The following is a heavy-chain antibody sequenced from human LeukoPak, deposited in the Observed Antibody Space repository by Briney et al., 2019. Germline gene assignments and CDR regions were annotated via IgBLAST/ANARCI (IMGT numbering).Heavy chain of an antibody. CDR2: IYYIRNT. CDR3: ARTQSQSGSYRYYFAY. CDR1: GGSVGSGGYY. V-gene: IGHV4-61*08. Sequence: SETLSLTCTVSGGSVGSGGYYWSWIRQPPGGRLEWIGDIYYIRNTNYNPSLKSRVTMSLDPSKNQFSLKLNSVTAADTAVYYCARTQSQSGSYRYYFAYWGQGTLVTVSS. D-gene: IGHD1-26*01. J-gene: IGHJ4*02.